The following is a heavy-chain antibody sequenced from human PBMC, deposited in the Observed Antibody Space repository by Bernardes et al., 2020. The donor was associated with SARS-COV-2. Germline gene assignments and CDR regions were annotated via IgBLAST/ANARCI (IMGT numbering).Heavy chain of an antibody. Sequence: SETLSLTCAVYGGSFSGYYWSWIRQPPGKGLEWIGEINHSGSTNYNPSLKSRVTISVDTSKNQFSLKLSSVTAADTAVYYCARAGVVPAKWDWFDPWGQGTLVTVSS. CDR3: ARAGVVPAKWDWFDP. D-gene: IGHD2-2*01. CDR1: GGSFSGYY. CDR2: INHSGST. J-gene: IGHJ5*02. V-gene: IGHV4-34*01.